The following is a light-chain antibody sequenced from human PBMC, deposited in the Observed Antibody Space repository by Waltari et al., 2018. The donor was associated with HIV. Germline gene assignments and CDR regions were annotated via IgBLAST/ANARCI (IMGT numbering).Light chain of an antibody. Sequence: EIVLTQSPATLSLSPGERAALPCRASQSVSSNYLAWYQQKPGQAPRLLIYGASSRATGIPDSFSGSGSGTDFTLTISRLEPEDFAVYYCQQYGSSPYTFGQGTKLEIK. CDR3: QQYGSSPYT. J-gene: IGKJ2*01. CDR1: QSVSSNY. CDR2: GAS. V-gene: IGKV3-20*01.